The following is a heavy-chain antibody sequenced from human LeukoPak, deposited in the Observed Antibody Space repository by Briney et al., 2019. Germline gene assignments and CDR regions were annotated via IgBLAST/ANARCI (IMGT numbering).Heavy chain of an antibody. J-gene: IGHJ4*02. Sequence: GESLKISCQGSGYSFISYWIAWVRQMPGKGLEWMGIIYPGDSDTTYSPSFQGQVTISADKSINTAYLLWRSLKASDTAMYYCARSFAHVGRYYFDYWGQGTLVSVSS. V-gene: IGHV5-51*01. CDR1: GYSFISYW. CDR2: IYPGDSDT. CDR3: ARSFAHVGRYYFDY. D-gene: IGHD3/OR15-3a*01.